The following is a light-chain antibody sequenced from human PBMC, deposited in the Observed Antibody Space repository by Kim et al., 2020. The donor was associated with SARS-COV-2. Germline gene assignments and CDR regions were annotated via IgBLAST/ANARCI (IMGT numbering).Light chain of an antibody. J-gene: IGKJ2*01. Sequence: PRERANLSCRASQSVGSPHLAWYQQKPGQAPRLRIFGASNRATGISDRFSGSGSGTDFTLIISRLEPEDFAVYYCEQYGSSPYTFGQGTKLEIK. V-gene: IGKV3-20*01. CDR3: EQYGSSPYT. CDR2: GAS. CDR1: QSVGSPH.